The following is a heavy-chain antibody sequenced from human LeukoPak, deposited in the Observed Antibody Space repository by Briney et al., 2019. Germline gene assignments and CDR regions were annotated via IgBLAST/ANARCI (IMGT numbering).Heavy chain of an antibody. Sequence: GASVKVSCKASRYTFTAHYIHWVRQTPGQGLEVMGLIDPNKGDTNYAQKFLGRVTMTGDTSISTVYMELNSLTSDDTALYYCAGGAMYALDYWGQGTLVTISS. CDR2: IDPNKGDT. J-gene: IGHJ4*02. D-gene: IGHD2-8*01. V-gene: IGHV1-2*06. CDR1: RYTFTAHY. CDR3: AGGAMYALDY.